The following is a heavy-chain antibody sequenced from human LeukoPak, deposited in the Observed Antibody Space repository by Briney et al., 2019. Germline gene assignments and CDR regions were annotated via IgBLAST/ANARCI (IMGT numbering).Heavy chain of an antibody. CDR1: GGSFSGYY. D-gene: IGHD2-2*01. V-gene: IGHV4-34*01. J-gene: IGHJ6*02. CDR3: ARGPYCSSTSCYSDGMDV. CDR2: INHSGST. Sequence: SETLSLTCAVYGGSFSGYYWSWIRQPPGKGLEWIGEINHSGSTNYNPSLKSRVTMSVDTSKNQFSLKLSSVTAADTAVYYCARGPYCSSTSCYSDGMDVWGQGTTVTVSS.